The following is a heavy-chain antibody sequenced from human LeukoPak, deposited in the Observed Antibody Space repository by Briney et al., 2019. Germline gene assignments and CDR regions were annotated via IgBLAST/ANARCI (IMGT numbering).Heavy chain of an antibody. V-gene: IGHV4-61*01. CDR1: GGSIRSSSHY. CDR3: ARETSQKGAHYMDV. CDR2: IYYSGST. Sequence: SETLSLTCTVSGGSIRSSSHYWGWIRQPPGKGLEWIGYIYYSGSTNYNPSLKSRVTISVDTSKNQFSLKLSSVTAADTAVYYCARETSQKGAHYMDVWGKGTTVTISS. D-gene: IGHD3-16*01. J-gene: IGHJ6*03.